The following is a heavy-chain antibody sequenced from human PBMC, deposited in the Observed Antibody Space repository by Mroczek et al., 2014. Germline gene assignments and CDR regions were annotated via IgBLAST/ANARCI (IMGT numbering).Heavy chain of an antibody. Sequence: QVQLQQSGGGVVQPGKSLRLSCAASDFTFSNFGMHWVRQAPGKGLEWVALISNDGSNKYYADSVKGRFTISRDNSNNTLFLQMSSLRADDTAMYYCARDPLDGDFLSGFYHGMDVWGRRDRRSPSP. D-gene: IGHD4-17*01. CDR1: DFTFSNFG. CDR3: ARDPLDGDFLSGFYHGMDV. CDR2: ISNDGSNK. J-gene: IGHJ6*02. V-gene: IGHV3-30-3*01.